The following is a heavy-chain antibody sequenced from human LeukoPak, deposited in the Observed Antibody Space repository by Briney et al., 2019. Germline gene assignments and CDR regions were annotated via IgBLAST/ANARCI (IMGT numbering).Heavy chain of an antibody. D-gene: IGHD6-13*01. J-gene: IGHJ6*03. V-gene: IGHV4-39*07. CDR2: IYYSGST. CDR1: GGSISSSSYY. Sequence: SETLSLTCTVSGGSISSSSYYWGWIRQPPGKELEWIGSIYYSGSTYYNPSLKSRVTISVDTSKNQFSLKLSSVTAADTAVYYCARVMGEGSSWYYYYYYMDVWGKGTTVTVSS. CDR3: ARVMGEGSSWYYYYYYMDV.